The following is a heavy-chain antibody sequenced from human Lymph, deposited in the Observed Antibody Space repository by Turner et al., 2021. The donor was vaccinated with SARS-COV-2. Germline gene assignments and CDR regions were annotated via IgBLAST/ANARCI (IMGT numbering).Heavy chain of an antibody. CDR3: ARDIPTTADYFDY. D-gene: IGHD4-17*01. CDR1: GFTFSTYS. J-gene: IGHJ4*02. CDR2: ISSSSSYI. Sequence: EVQLVESGGALVKPGGSLRLSCAASGFTFSTYSMNWVRQAPGKGPEWISSISSSSSYIYYADSVKGRFTISRDDAKNSLYLQMNSLRAEDTAVYFCARDIPTTADYFDYWGQGTLVTVSS. V-gene: IGHV3-21*01.